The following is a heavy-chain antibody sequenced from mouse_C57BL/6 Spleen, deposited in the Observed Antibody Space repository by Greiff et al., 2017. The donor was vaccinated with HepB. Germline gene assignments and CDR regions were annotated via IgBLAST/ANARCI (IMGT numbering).Heavy chain of an antibody. Sequence: SGPELVKPGASVKISCKASGYSFTGYYMNWVKQSPEKSLEWIGEINPSTGGTTYNQKFKAKATLTVDKSSSTAYMQLKSLTSEDSAVYYCARGAYYDYDEGYFDYWGQGTTLTVSS. V-gene: IGHV1-42*01. CDR3: ARGAYYDYDEGYFDY. J-gene: IGHJ2*01. D-gene: IGHD2-4*01. CDR2: INPSTGGT. CDR1: GYSFTGYY.